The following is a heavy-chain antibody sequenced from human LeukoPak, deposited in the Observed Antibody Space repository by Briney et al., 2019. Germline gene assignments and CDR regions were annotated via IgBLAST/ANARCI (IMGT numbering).Heavy chain of an antibody. J-gene: IGHJ4*02. V-gene: IGHV4-39*07. CDR1: GGSFSINNYY. Sequence: SETLSLTCTVSGGSFSINNYYWTWIRQPPGKGLEWIGSIYYDGSTYYYPSLKSRVTISADTSKNQFSLKLSSVTAADTAVYYCARLSSRWYFSPDYWGQGTLVTVSS. CDR2: IYYDGST. CDR3: ARLSSRWYFSPDY. D-gene: IGHD6-19*01.